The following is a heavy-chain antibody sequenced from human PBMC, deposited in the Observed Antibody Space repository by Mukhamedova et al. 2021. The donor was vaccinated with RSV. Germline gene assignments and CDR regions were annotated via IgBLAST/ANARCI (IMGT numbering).Heavy chain of an antibody. V-gene: IGHV3-73*01. CDR2: AT. J-gene: IGHJ6*02. CDR3: TRHENYYYYGMDV. Sequence: ATAYAASVKGRFTISRDDSKNTEDLQMNSLKTEDTAVYYCTRHENYYYYGMDVWGQGTTVTVSS.